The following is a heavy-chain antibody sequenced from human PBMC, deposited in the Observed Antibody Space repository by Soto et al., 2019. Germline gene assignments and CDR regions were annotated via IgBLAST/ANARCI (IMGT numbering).Heavy chain of an antibody. D-gene: IGHD3-10*01. CDR2: INAGNGNT. J-gene: IGHJ4*02. Sequence: QVQLVQSGAEVKKPGASVKVSCKASGYTFTSYAMHWVRQAPGQRLEWMGWINAGNGNTKYSQKFQGRVTITRDTSASTAYMELSSLRSEDTAVYYCARDPGSEESPLWVDYWGQGTLVTVSS. V-gene: IGHV1-3*01. CDR3: ARDPGSEESPLWVDY. CDR1: GYTFTSYA.